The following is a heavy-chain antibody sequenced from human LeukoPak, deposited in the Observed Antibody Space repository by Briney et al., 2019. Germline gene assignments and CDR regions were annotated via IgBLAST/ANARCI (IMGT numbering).Heavy chain of an antibody. CDR3: AKDQYCSETSCSLGGFDP. CDR1: GFNFSIYP. D-gene: IGHD2-2*01. J-gene: IGHJ5*02. CDR2: ISGSGGST. V-gene: IGHV3-23*01. Sequence: GGSLRLSCTTSGFNFSIYPMTWVRQAPGKGLEWVSAISGSGGSTYYADSVKGRFTISRDNSKNVLYPQMNSLRAEDTAVYYCAKDQYCSETSCSLGGFDPWGQGTLVTVSS.